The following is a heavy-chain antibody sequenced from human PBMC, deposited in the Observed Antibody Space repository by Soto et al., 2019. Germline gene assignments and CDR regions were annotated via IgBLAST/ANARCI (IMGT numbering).Heavy chain of an antibody. CDR2: INPDAGGT. D-gene: IGHD3-10*01. J-gene: IGHJ5*02. CDR3: VRDSGQLLTNWFDP. Sequence: GASVKVSCKASGYTFNGYYINWARQAPGQGLEWMAWINPDAGGTYYAQKFEGRVTLTRDTAIGTAYMELTGLRSDDTAVYYCVRDSGQLLTNWFDPWGQGTLVTVSS. V-gene: IGHV1-2*02. CDR1: GYTFNGYY.